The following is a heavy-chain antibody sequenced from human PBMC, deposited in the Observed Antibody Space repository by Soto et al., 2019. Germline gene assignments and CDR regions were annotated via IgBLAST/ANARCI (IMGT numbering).Heavy chain of an antibody. Sequence: GGSLRLSCAASGFTFSSYAMSWVRQAPGKGLEWVSAISGSGGSTYYADSVKGRFTISRDNSKNRLYLQMNSLRAEDTAVYYCAKGRHCSSTSCLNWFDPWGQGTLVTVSS. CDR1: GFTFSSYA. D-gene: IGHD2-2*01. CDR3: AKGRHCSSTSCLNWFDP. V-gene: IGHV3-23*01. CDR2: ISGSGGST. J-gene: IGHJ5*02.